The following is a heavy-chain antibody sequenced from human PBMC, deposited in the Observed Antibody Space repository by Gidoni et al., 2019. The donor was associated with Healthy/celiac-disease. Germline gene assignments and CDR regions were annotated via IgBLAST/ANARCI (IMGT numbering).Heavy chain of an antibody. V-gene: IGHV2-5*01. CDR1: GFSLSPSGVG. D-gene: IGHD3-22*01. CDR2: IYWNDDK. Sequence: QITLKESGPTLVKPTQTLTLTCTFSGFSLSPSGVGVGWIRQPPGKALEWLALIYWNDDKRYSPSLKSRLTITKDTSKNQVVLTMTNMDPVDTATYYCALSYYYDSSGAPYYFDYWGQGTLVTVSS. J-gene: IGHJ4*02. CDR3: ALSYYYDSSGAPYYFDY.